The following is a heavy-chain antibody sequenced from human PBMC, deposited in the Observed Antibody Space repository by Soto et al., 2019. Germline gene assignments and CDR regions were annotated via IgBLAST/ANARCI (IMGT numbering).Heavy chain of an antibody. Sequence: GGSLRLSCAASGFTFSSYAMSWVRQAPGKGLEWVSAVSGSGDTTYYADSVKGRFTISRDNSKNSLYLQMNSLRAEDTAVYYCAKDRGDTAMVKFEYWGQGTLVTVSS. V-gene: IGHV3-23*01. CDR2: VSGSGDTT. CDR3: AKDRGDTAMVKFEY. J-gene: IGHJ4*02. CDR1: GFTFSSYA. D-gene: IGHD5-18*01.